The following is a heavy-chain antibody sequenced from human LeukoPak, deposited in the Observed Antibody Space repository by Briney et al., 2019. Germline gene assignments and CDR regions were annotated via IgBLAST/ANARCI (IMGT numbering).Heavy chain of an antibody. CDR3: TRDMRGAAAADDAFDI. D-gene: IGHD6-13*01. V-gene: IGHV1-8*01. Sequence: ASVKVSCKASGYTFTSCDINWVRQATGQGLEWMGWMNPNSGNTGYAQNFQGRVTIIRDTSISTAYMELSSLRSEDTAVYYCTRDMRGAAAADDAFDIWGQGTMVTVSS. CDR2: MNPNSGNT. J-gene: IGHJ3*02. CDR1: GYTFTSCD.